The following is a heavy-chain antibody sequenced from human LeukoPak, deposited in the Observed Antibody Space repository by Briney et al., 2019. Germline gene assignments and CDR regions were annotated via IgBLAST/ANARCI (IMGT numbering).Heavy chain of an antibody. CDR1: GFTFSSSW. Sequence: GGSLRLSCVASGFTFSSSWMTWVRQAPGKGLEWVASIREDGSQKTAVDSVRGRFTISRDNAKNSVYLQMDSLRAEDTAVYYCARGPTNGQAFDYWGQGTLVSVSS. J-gene: IGHJ4*02. CDR2: IREDGSQK. V-gene: IGHV3-7*01. CDR3: ARGPTNGQAFDY. D-gene: IGHD2-8*01.